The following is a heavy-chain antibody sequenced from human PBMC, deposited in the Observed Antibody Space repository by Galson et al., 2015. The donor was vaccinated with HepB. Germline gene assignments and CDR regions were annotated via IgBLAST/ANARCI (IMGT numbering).Heavy chain of an antibody. V-gene: IGHV2-70*04. CDR2: IDWDDDK. Sequence: ALVKPTQTLTLTCTSSGFSLSTSGMRVSWIRQPPGKALEWLARIDWDDDKFYSTSLKTRLTISKDTSKNQVVLTMTNMDPVDTATYYCARIRPQDSYFDYWGQGTLVTVSS. CDR1: GFSLSTSGMR. J-gene: IGHJ4*02. CDR3: ARIRPQDSYFDY.